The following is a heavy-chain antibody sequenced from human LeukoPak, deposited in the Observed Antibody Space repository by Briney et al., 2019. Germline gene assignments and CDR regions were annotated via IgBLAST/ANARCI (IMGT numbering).Heavy chain of an antibody. Sequence: GGSLRLSCAASGFTFSSYAMSWARQAPGKGLEWVSAISGSGGSTYYADSVKGRFTISRDNSKNTLYLQMNSLRAEDTAVYYCAKVVKIVGATNVDYWGQGTLVTVSS. CDR1: GFTFSSYA. CDR3: AKVVKIVGATNVDY. D-gene: IGHD1-26*01. CDR2: ISGSGGST. J-gene: IGHJ4*02. V-gene: IGHV3-23*01.